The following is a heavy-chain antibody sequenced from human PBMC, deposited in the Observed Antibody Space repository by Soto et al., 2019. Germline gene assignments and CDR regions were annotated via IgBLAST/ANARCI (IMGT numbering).Heavy chain of an antibody. CDR1: GYTFTSYG. V-gene: IGHV1-18*01. CDR3: ARDGASLGPPSDAFDI. Sequence: GAPVKVSRKASGYTFTSYGISWVRQAPGQGLEWMGWISAYNGNTNYAQKLLGRVTMTTDTSTSTAYMELRSLRSDDTAVYYCARDGASLGPPSDAFDIWGQGTMVTVSS. CDR2: ISAYNGNT. J-gene: IGHJ3*02. D-gene: IGHD7-27*01.